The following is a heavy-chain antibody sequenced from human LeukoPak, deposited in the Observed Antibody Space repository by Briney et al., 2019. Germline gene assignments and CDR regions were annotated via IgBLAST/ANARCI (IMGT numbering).Heavy chain of an antibody. CDR1: GFTFNDHG. CDR3: ARGTITTVTDS. V-gene: IGHV3-30*02. D-gene: IGHD4-17*01. CDR2: VRYDGTDE. Sequence: GGSLRLSCVASGFTFNDHGMHWVRQAPGKGLEWLAFVRYDGTDESYGASVRGRLTISRDDSLNTLYLQMDSLGHDDTAVYYCARGTITTVTDSWGPGTLVTVSS. J-gene: IGHJ4*02.